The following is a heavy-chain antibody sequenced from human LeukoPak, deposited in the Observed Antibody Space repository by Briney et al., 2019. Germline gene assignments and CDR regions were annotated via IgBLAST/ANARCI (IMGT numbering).Heavy chain of an antibody. CDR2: IYYSGNT. J-gene: IGHJ5*02. V-gene: IGHV4-39*01. Sequence: SETLSLTCTVSGGSISSSSYYWGWIRQPLGEGLEWIGRIYYSGNTYNNPSLKSRVTMSVDTSKNQFSLRLSSVTAADTAVYYCARTYYVWGTYRSNWFDPWGQGTLVTVSS. CDR1: GGSISSSSYY. CDR3: ARTYYVWGTYRSNWFDP. D-gene: IGHD3-16*02.